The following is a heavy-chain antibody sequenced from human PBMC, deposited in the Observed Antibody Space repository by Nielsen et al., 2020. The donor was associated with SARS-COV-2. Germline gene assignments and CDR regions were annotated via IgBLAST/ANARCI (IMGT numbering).Heavy chain of an antibody. Sequence: WIRQPPGKGLEFIGFIYYSGSTNYNPSLKGRVTISIDTSKNQLSLRLSSVTAADTAVYYCARDGGYSYGYYYYYYGMDVWGQGTTVTVSS. D-gene: IGHD5-18*01. J-gene: IGHJ6*02. CDR2: IYYSGST. V-gene: IGHV4-59*01. CDR3: ARDGGYSYGYYYYYYGMDV.